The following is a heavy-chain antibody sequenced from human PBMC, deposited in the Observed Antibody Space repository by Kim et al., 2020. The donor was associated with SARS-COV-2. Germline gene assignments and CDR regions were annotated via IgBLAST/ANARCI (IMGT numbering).Heavy chain of an antibody. CDR2: IISDGSST. CDR1: GFTFSSYW. J-gene: IGHJ4*02. D-gene: IGHD1-26*01. V-gene: IGHV3-74*01. Sequence: GGSLRLSCAASGFTFSSYWMHWVRQAPGKGLVWVSRIISDGSSTSYADSVKGRFTISRDNVKNTLYLQMNSLRAEDTAVYYCARGGPSGSHRDWGQGTLVTVSS. CDR3: ARGGPSGSHRD.